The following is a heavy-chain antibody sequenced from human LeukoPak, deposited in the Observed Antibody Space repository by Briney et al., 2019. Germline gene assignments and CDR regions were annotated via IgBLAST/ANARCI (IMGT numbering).Heavy chain of an antibody. V-gene: IGHV7-4-1*02. CDR3: ARAWVLTWSMGPLVVTTDSEAFDI. Sequence: GASVKVSCKASGYTFTSYAMNWVRQAPGQGLEWMGWINTNTGNPTYAQGFTGRFVFSLDTSVSTAYLQISSLKAEDTAVYYCARAWVLTWSMGPLVVTTDSEAFDIWGQGTMVTVSS. CDR1: GYTFTSYA. J-gene: IGHJ3*02. CDR2: INTNTGNP. D-gene: IGHD3-22*01.